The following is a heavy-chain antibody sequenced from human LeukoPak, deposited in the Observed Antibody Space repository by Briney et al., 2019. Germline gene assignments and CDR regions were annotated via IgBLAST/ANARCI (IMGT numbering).Heavy chain of an antibody. Sequence: GGSLRLSCAASEFTFSSYAMHWVRQAPGKGLEWVALISYDASNKYYADSVKGRFTISRDNSKNTLYLQLNSLRTEDTAVYYCAKGKWGLTINNFDVWGQGTMVTVSS. J-gene: IGHJ3*01. CDR3: AKGKWGLTINNFDV. V-gene: IGHV3-30*04. D-gene: IGHD3-9*01. CDR2: ISYDASNK. CDR1: EFTFSSYA.